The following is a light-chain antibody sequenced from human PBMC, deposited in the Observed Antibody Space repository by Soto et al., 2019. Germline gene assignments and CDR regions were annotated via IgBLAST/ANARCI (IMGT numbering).Light chain of an antibody. CDR1: RSDVGSYNL. Sequence: QSVLTQPASVSGSPGQSITISCTGTRSDVGSYNLVSWYQQHPGKAPKLMIYEVSKRPSGVSSRFSGSKSGNTASLTISGLQAGDEADYYCCSYAGSVVFGGGPMLTVL. J-gene: IGLJ2*01. CDR2: EVS. CDR3: CSYAGSVV. V-gene: IGLV2-23*02.